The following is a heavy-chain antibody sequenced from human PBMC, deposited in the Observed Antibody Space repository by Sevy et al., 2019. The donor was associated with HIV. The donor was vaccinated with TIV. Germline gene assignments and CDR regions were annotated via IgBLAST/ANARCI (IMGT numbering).Heavy chain of an antibody. CDR1: GGSFSGYY. V-gene: IGHV4-34*01. CDR3: AWTVLWFGPYAFDI. Sequence: SETLSLTCAVYGGSFSGYYWSWIRQPPGKGLEWIGEINHSGSTNYNPYLKSRVTISVDTSKNQFSLKLSSVTAADTAVYYCAWTVLWFGPYAFDIWGQGTMVTVSS. D-gene: IGHD3-10*01. CDR2: INHSGST. J-gene: IGHJ3*02.